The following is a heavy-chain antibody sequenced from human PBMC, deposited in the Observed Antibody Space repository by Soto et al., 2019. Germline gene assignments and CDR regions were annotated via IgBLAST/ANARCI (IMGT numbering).Heavy chain of an antibody. V-gene: IGHV4-4*02. CDR3: ASDVRGCTNGICYTLTLDY. J-gene: IGHJ4*02. Sequence: SEALSLTGAVPGGSISSSNWWSWVRQPPGKGLEWIGEIYHSGSTNYNPSLKSRVTISVDKSKNQFSMKLSSVTAADTAVYSCASDVRGCTNGICYTLTLDYWGQGTLVTVSS. CDR2: IYHSGST. CDR1: GGSISSSNW. D-gene: IGHD2-8*01.